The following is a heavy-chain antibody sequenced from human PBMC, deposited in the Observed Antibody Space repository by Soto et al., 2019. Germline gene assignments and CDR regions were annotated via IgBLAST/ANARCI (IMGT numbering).Heavy chain of an antibody. CDR3: ARDYKDDYGDRGVNRNDAFDI. D-gene: IGHD4-17*01. V-gene: IGHV1-18*01. CDR1: GYTFTSYG. J-gene: IGHJ3*02. Sequence: ASVKLACKAAGYTFTSYGISWVRQAPGQGLEWMGWISAYNGNTNYAQKLQGRVTMTTDTSTSTAYMELRSLRSDDTAVYYCARDYKDDYGDRGVNRNDAFDIWGQGTMVTVSS. CDR2: ISAYNGNT.